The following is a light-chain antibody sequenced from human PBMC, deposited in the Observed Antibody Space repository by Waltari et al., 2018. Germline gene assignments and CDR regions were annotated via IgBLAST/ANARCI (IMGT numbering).Light chain of an antibody. CDR1: SSNIGAGYD. Sequence: QSILTQPPSVSGAPGQRVTISCTGSSSNIGAGYDVHWYQQPPGPAPKLLIFGNNNWPSGVPDRFSGSKSDTSASLAITGLQAEDEADYYCQSYDSSLSAWVFGGGTKVTVL. CDR2: GNN. J-gene: IGLJ3*02. V-gene: IGLV1-40*01. CDR3: QSYDSSLSAWV.